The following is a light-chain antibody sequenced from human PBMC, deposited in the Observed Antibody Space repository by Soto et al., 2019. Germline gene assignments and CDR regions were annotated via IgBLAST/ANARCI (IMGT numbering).Light chain of an antibody. Sequence: DIQMTQSPSSLSASVADRVTITCRANQYMRNDLGWYQHKPGKATKRLIYAAYSLQSGVQSRFSGSGSGTKFTHTSTSLQPEDFATYYSLQHNIYPLTFGGGTKVDIK. CDR1: QYMRND. J-gene: IGKJ4*01. CDR3: LQHNIYPLT. CDR2: AAY. V-gene: IGKV1-17*01.